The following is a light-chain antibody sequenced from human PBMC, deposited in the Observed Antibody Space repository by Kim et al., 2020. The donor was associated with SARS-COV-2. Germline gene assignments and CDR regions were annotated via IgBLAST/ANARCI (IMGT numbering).Light chain of an antibody. Sequence: LSASVGDRVTITGRASQSIGTWLAWYQQKPGKAPKLLIYDASSLESGVPSRFSGSGSGTEFILTISSLQPDDFATYYCQQYNSYSFGQGTKVDIK. CDR2: DAS. CDR3: QQYNSYS. J-gene: IGKJ1*01. V-gene: IGKV1-5*01. CDR1: QSIGTW.